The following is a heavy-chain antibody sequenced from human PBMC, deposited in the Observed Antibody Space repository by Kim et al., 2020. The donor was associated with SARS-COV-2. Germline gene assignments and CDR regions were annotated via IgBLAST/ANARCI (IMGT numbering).Heavy chain of an antibody. D-gene: IGHD2-21*02. CDR1: GYTFTSYA. J-gene: IGHJ6*02. Sequence: ASVKVSCKASGYTFTSYAMHWVHQAPGQRLEWMGWIIAGNGNTKYSQKFQGRVTITRDTSASTAYMELSSLRSEDATVYYCARRKNVVTATGWLYYGMDVWGQGTTVTVSS. CDR3: ARRKNVVTATGWLYYGMDV. V-gene: IGHV1-3*01. CDR2: IIAGNGNT.